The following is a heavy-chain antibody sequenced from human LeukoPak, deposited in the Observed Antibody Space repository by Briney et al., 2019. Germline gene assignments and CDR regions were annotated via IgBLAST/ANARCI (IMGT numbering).Heavy chain of an antibody. J-gene: IGHJ4*02. Sequence: GASVKVSCKTSGYTFPNYAVNWVRQAPGHGLEWMGWINTNTGNPTYAQGFTGRFVFSLDTSVSTAYLQISSLKTEDTAMYYCARVSSWGIYYFDFWGQGTLVTVSS. D-gene: IGHD6-13*01. CDR2: INTNTGNP. CDR3: ARVSSWGIYYFDF. V-gene: IGHV7-4-1*02. CDR1: GYTFPNYA.